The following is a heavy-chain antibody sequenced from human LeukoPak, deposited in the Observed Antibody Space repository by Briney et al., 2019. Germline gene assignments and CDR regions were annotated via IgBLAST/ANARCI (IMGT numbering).Heavy chain of an antibody. CDR1: GFTFSSYS. CDR2: ISSSSSYI. V-gene: IGHV3-21*01. J-gene: IGHJ1*01. CDR3: APGGYGSGSYYFQH. Sequence: GGSLRLSGAASGFTFSSYSMNWVRQAPGKGLEWVSSISSSSSYIYYADSVKGRFTISRDNAKNSLYLQMNSLRAEDTAVYYCAPGGYGSGSYYFQHWGQGTLVTVSS. D-gene: IGHD3-10*01.